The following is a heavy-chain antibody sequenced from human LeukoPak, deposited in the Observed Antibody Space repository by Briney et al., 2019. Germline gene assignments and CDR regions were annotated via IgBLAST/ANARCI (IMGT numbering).Heavy chain of an antibody. J-gene: IGHJ4*01. D-gene: IGHD6-13*01. CDR2: ISYDGSSK. Sequence: GGSLRLSCAASGFTFSSYAFHWVRQAPGKGLEWVAVISYDGSSKYYADSVKGRFTISRDNSKNTLYLQMNSLRAEDTAVFYCAREVGYSSSFDYWGHRTLVTVSS. CDR3: AREVGYSSSFDY. V-gene: IGHV3-30-3*01. CDR1: GFTFSSYA.